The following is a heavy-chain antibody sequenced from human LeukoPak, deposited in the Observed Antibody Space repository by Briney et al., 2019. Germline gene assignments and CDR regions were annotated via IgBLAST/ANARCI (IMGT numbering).Heavy chain of an antibody. CDR2: ISYDGSNK. CDR1: GFTFSSYA. V-gene: IGHV3-30-3*01. J-gene: IGHJ4*02. D-gene: IGHD3-9*01. CDR3: ARSGYYDILTGHFDY. Sequence: GGSLRLSCAASGFTFSSYAMHWVRQAPGKGLEWVAVISYDGSNKYYADSVKGRFTISRDNSKNTLCLQMNSLRAEDTAVYYCARSGYYDILTGHFDYWGQGTLVTVSS.